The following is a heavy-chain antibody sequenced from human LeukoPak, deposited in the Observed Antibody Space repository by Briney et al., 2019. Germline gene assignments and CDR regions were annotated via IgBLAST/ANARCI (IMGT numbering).Heavy chain of an antibody. CDR3: ARARYYYDSSGYPYYFDY. CDR2: INHSGST. D-gene: IGHD3-22*01. J-gene: IGHJ4*02. V-gene: IGHV4-34*01. CDR1: GGSFSAYY. Sequence: PSETLSLTCAVYGGSFSAYYWIWIRQPPGKGLEWIGEINHSGSTNYNPSLKSRVTISVDTSKNQFSLKLSSVTAADTAVYYCARARYYYDSSGYPYYFDYWGQGTLVTVSS.